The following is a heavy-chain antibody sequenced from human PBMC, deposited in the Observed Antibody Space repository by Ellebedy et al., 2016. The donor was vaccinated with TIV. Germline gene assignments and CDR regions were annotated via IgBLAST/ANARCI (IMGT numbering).Heavy chain of an antibody. CDR3: ASNWYFDL. Sequence: GESLKISCAASGFTFSSYALSWVRQAPGKGLEWVSAISGSGGSTYYADSVKGRFTISRDNSKNTLYLQMNRLRAEDTAVYYCASNWYFDLWGRGTLVTVSS. V-gene: IGHV3-23*01. J-gene: IGHJ2*01. CDR1: GFTFSSYA. CDR2: ISGSGGST.